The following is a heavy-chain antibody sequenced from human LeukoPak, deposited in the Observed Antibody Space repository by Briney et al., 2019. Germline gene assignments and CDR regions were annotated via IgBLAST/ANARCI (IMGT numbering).Heavy chain of an antibody. Sequence: PSEALSLTCTVSGGSISSYYWSWIRQPPGKGLEWIGYIYYSGSTNYNPSLKSRVTISVDTSKNQFSLKLGSVTAADTAVYYCARDLRGYGDYVDYWGQGILVTVSS. CDR1: GGSISSYY. D-gene: IGHD4-17*01. CDR2: IYYSGST. CDR3: ARDLRGYGDYVDY. V-gene: IGHV4-59*12. J-gene: IGHJ4*02.